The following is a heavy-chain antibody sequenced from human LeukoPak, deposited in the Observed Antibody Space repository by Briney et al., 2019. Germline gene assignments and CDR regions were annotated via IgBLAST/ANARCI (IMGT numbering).Heavy chain of an antibody. CDR2: IYYSGST. CDR1: GGSISSYY. J-gene: IGHJ4*02. V-gene: IGHV4-59*01. D-gene: IGHD3-9*01. CDR3: ARESQLDWFPIRTYYFDY. Sequence: SETLSLTCTVSGGSISSYYWSWIRQPPGKGLEWIGYIYYSGSTNYNPSLKSRVTISVDTSKNQFSLKLSSVTAADTAVYYCARESQLDWFPIRTYYFDYWGQGTLVTVSP.